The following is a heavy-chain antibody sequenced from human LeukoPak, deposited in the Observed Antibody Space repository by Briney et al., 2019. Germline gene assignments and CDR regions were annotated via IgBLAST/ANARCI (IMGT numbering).Heavy chain of an antibody. CDR3: AGRFDY. D-gene: IGHD1-26*01. CDR2: ISDSSTMT. J-gene: IGHJ4*02. CDR1: QFAFSDYT. V-gene: IGHV3-48*04. Sequence: GGSLRLSCAASQFAFSDYTMNWVRQAPGKGLEWVSYISDSSTMTKYADAVKGRFTISRDNAKNSLYLQMNSLRAEDTAVYYCAGRFDYWGQGTLVTVSS.